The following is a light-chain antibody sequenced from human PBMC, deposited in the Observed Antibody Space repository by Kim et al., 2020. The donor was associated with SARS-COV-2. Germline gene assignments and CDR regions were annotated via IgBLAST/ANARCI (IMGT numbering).Light chain of an antibody. Sequence: DIQMTQSPSSLSASVGDRVTITCQASQDISNYLNWYQQKPGKAPKLLIYDASNLETGVPSRFSGSGSGTDFTFTINSLQPEDIATYDCQQYDNLLLTFGGGTKVDIK. J-gene: IGKJ4*01. CDR3: QQYDNLLLT. CDR1: QDISNY. V-gene: IGKV1-33*01. CDR2: DAS.